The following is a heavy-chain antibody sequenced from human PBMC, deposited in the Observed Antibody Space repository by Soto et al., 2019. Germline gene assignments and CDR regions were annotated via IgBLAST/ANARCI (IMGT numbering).Heavy chain of an antibody. CDR1: GYTFTGYY. V-gene: IGHV1-2*04. CDR3: ARDFRNYDFWSGYRKWFDP. Sequence: GASVKVSCKASGYTFTGYYMHWVRQAPGQGLEWMGWINPNSGGTNYAQKFQGWVTMTRDTSISTAYMELSRLRSDDTAVYYCARDFRNYDFWSGYRKWFDPWGQGTLVTVSS. D-gene: IGHD3-3*01. J-gene: IGHJ5*02. CDR2: INPNSGGT.